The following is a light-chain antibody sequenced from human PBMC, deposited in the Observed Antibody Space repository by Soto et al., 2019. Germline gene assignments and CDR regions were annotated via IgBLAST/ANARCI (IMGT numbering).Light chain of an antibody. Sequence: ETVITQSPATRSLSPGERAXXXXRASQTIDNTLAWYQRKPGQAPRLLIYDASTRATGVPARFSGSGSGTDFTLTISSLQSEDVAVYYCHQYYDTPLTFGQGTRLEI. J-gene: IGKJ5*01. CDR1: QTIDNT. CDR3: HQYYDTPLT. V-gene: IGKV3-15*01. CDR2: DAS.